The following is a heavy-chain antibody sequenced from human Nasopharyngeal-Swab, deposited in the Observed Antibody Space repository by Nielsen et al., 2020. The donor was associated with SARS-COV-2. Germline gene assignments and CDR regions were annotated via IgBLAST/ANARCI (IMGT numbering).Heavy chain of an antibody. CDR3: ATLHYYDSSGTFDY. D-gene: IGHD3-22*01. CDR2: ISWNSGSI. Sequence: SLKISCAASGFTFDDYAMHWVRQAPGKGLEWVSGISWNSGSIGYADSVKGRFTISRDNAKNSLYLQMNSLRAEDTAVYYCATLHYYDSSGTFDYWGQGTLVTVSS. V-gene: IGHV3-9*01. J-gene: IGHJ4*02. CDR1: GFTFDDYA.